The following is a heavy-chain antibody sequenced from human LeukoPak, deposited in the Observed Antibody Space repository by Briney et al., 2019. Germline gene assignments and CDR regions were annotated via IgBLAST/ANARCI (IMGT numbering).Heavy chain of an antibody. CDR1: GYTFTSYG. CDR3: ARDPGLDVVTMVRGNFPLDY. D-gene: IGHD3-10*01. J-gene: IGHJ4*02. V-gene: IGHV1-18*01. Sequence: ASVKVSCKASGYTFTSYGISWVRQAPGQGLEWMGWISAYNGNTNYAQKLQGRVTMTTDTSTSIAYMELRSLRSDDTAVYYCARDPGLDVVTMVRGNFPLDYWGQGTLVTVSS. CDR2: ISAYNGNT.